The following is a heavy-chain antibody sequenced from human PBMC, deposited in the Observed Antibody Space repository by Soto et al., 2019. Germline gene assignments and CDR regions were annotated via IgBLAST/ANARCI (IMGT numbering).Heavy chain of an antibody. CDR2: ISWNSGSI. D-gene: IGHD3-3*01. Sequence: HPWGSLRLSCAASGFTFDDYAMHWVRQAPGKGLEWVSGISWNSGSIGYADSVKGRFTISRDNAKNSLYLQMNSLRAEDTALYYCAAALDVLRFLEWFPPDYWGQGTLVTVSS. J-gene: IGHJ4*02. V-gene: IGHV3-9*01. CDR1: GFTFDDYA. CDR3: AAALDVLRFLEWFPPDY.